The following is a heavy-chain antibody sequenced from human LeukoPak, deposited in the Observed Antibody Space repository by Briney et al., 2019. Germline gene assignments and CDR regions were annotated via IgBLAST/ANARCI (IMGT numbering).Heavy chain of an antibody. CDR2: INHSGST. CDR3: ARDLNDFWSGYFSYYYYGMDV. Sequence: SETLSLTCAVYGGSFSGYYWSWIRQPPGKGLEWIGEINHSGSTNYNPSLKSRVTMSVDTSKNQFSLKLSSVTAADTAVYYCARDLNDFWSGYFSYYYYGMDVWGQGTTVTVSS. D-gene: IGHD3-3*01. CDR1: GGSFSGYY. V-gene: IGHV4-34*01. J-gene: IGHJ6*02.